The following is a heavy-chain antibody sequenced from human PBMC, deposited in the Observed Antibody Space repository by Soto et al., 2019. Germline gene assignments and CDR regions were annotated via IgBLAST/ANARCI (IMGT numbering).Heavy chain of an antibody. CDR1: GGTFSSYA. D-gene: IGHD2-15*01. J-gene: IGHJ4*02. CDR3: AREPISTWSMTYYFDY. V-gene: IGHV1-69*13. Sequence: SVKVSCKASGGTFSSYAISWVRRAPGQGLEWMGGIIPIFGTANYAQKFQGRVTITADESTSTAYMELSSLRSEDTAVYYCAREPISTWSMTYYFDYWGQGTLVTVSS. CDR2: IIPIFGTA.